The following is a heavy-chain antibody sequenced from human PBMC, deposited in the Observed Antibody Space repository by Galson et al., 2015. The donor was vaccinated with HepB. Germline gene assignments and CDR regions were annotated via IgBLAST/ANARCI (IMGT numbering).Heavy chain of an antibody. D-gene: IGHD5-18*01. CDR3: VRVAVDTTIFRGYWYFDL. J-gene: IGHJ2*01. CDR1: GFTFSSYT. Sequence: SLRLSCAASGFTFSSYTINWVRQAPGKKMEWVSCISTTGTTIYYADSVKGRFTISRDNAENSVFLQMDSLRDEDTAVYYCVRVAVDTTIFRGYWYFDLWGRGTLVTVSS. CDR2: ISTTGTTI. V-gene: IGHV3-48*02.